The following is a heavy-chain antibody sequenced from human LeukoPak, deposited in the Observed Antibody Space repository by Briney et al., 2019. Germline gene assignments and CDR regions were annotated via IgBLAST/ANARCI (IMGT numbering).Heavy chain of an antibody. CDR2: IYGGGNI. Sequence: GGSLRLSFAASGFTVSTNYMNWVGQAPGKGREWVPVIYGGGNIYYADSVKGRFTISRDNSKNTLYLQMNSLRAEDTAVYYCARGAGYNYPYYFDYWGQGTLVTVSS. J-gene: IGHJ4*02. V-gene: IGHV3-53*01. CDR1: GFTVSTNY. CDR3: ARGAGYNYPYYFDY. D-gene: IGHD5-24*01.